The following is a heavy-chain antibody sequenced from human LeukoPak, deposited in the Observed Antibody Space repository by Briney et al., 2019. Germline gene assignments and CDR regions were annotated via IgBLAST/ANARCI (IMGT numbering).Heavy chain of an antibody. CDR2: ISYDGGNK. Sequence: GGSLRLSCAASGFTFSSYGMHWVRQAPGKGLEWVAVISYDGGNKYYADSVKGRFTISRDNSKNTLYLQMNSLRAEDTAVYYCAKDREFGHGGRYCGGDCYYPTPDYWGQGTLVTVSS. D-gene: IGHD2-21*02. CDR1: GFTFSSYG. V-gene: IGHV3-30*18. CDR3: AKDREFGHGGRYCGGDCYYPTPDY. J-gene: IGHJ4*02.